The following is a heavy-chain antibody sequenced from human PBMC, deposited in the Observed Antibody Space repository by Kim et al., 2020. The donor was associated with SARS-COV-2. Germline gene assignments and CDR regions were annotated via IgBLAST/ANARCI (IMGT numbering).Heavy chain of an antibody. V-gene: IGHV1-69*13. Sequence: SVKVSCKASGGTFSSYAISWVRQAPGQGLEWMGGIIPIFGTANYAQKFQGRVTITADESTSTAYMELSSLRSEDTAVYYCARDQSRITMVSYYYGMDVWGQGTTVTVSS. CDR2: IIPIFGTA. CDR1: GGTFSSYA. J-gene: IGHJ6*02. CDR3: ARDQSRITMVSYYYGMDV. D-gene: IGHD3-10*01.